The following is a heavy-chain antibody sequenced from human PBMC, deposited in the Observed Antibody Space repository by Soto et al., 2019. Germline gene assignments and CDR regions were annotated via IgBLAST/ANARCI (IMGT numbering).Heavy chain of an antibody. J-gene: IGHJ4*02. Sequence: PSETLSLTCAVYGGPFSGHYWSWIRQPPGKGLEWIGEINDRGSTYYNPSLKSRVTLSADTSKKQFSLKLSSVTAADTAVYFCARTNGGRWLEPGRWGMGTPVTVSS. CDR1: GGPFSGHY. D-gene: IGHD5-12*01. CDR2: INDRGST. CDR3: ARTNGGRWLEPGR. V-gene: IGHV4-34*01.